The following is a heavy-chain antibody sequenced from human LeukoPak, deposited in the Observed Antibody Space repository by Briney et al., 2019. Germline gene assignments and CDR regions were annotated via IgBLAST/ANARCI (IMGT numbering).Heavy chain of an antibody. V-gene: IGHV1-46*01. D-gene: IGHD3-3*01. Sequence: ASVKVSCKASGYTFTSYYMHWVRQAPGQGLEWMGIINPSGGSTSYAQKFQGRVTMTRDTSTSTVYMELSSLRSEDTAVYYCARGANFFGVVENNWFDPWGQGTLVTVS. CDR3: ARGANFFGVVENNWFDP. CDR1: GYTFTSYY. CDR2: INPSGGST. J-gene: IGHJ5*02.